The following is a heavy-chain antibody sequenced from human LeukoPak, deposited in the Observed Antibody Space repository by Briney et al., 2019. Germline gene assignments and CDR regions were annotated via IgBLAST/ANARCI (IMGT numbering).Heavy chain of an antibody. CDR3: AKASGGSCYSSGRLDY. CDR2: IWYDGSNE. J-gene: IGHJ4*02. Sequence: GKSLRLSCAPSGFNFSHYGMHWVRQAPGKGLEWVSLIWYDGSNENYADSVRGRFTISRDNSKNTLYLQMNSLRAEDTAVYYCAKASGGSCYSSGRLDYWGQGTLVTVSS. D-gene: IGHD2-15*01. V-gene: IGHV3-33*06. CDR1: GFNFSHYG.